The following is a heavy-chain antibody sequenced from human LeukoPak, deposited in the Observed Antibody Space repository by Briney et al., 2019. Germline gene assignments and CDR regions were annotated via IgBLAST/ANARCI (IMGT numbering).Heavy chain of an antibody. Sequence: GGSLRLTCAASGFTVSSNYMSWVRQAPGKGLEWVSIIYSGGSTFYADSVKGRFTISRDNSKNTLYLQMNSLRAEDTAVYYCARGGSYLSAFDIWGQGTMVTVPS. D-gene: IGHD1-26*01. CDR3: ARGGSYLSAFDI. J-gene: IGHJ3*02. V-gene: IGHV3-53*01. CDR2: IYSGGST. CDR1: GFTVSSNY.